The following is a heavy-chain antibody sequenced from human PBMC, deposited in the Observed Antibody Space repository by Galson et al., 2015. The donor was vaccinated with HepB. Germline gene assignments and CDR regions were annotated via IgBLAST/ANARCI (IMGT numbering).Heavy chain of an antibody. CDR2: ISAYNGNT. Sequence: SVKVSCKASGYTFTSYGISWVRQAPGQGLEWMGWISAYNGNTNYAQKLQGRVTMTTDTSTSTAYMELRSLRSDDTAVYYCARAVNLEWLLSAYMDVWGKGTTVTVSS. J-gene: IGHJ6*03. CDR1: GYTFTSYG. CDR3: ARAVNLEWLLSAYMDV. V-gene: IGHV1-18*01. D-gene: IGHD3-3*01.